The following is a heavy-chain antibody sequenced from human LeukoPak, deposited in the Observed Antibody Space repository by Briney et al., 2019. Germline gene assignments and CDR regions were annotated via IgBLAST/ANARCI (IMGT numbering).Heavy chain of an antibody. Sequence: GGSLRLSCAASGFTFSNYVMHWVRQAPGKGLEWVAFISYDGSNKYYADSVKGRFTISRDNSKNTLYLQMNSLRTEDTAVYYCAKDPRRYSRTGGYFDYWGQGTLVTVSS. J-gene: IGHJ4*02. CDR2: ISYDGSNK. CDR1: GFTFSNYV. D-gene: IGHD6-13*01. CDR3: AKDPRRYSRTGGYFDY. V-gene: IGHV3-30*18.